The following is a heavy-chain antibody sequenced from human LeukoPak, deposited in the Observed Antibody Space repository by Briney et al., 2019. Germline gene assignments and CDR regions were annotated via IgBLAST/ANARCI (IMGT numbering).Heavy chain of an antibody. V-gene: IGHV3-23*01. CDR3: ARGAAGGSGSYIDY. D-gene: IGHD3-10*01. CDR1: GFTFSSYA. CDR2: ISGSGGST. Sequence: GGSLRLSCAASGFTFSSYAMSWVRQAPGKGLEWVSAISGSGGSTYYADSVKGRFTISRDNPKNTLYLQMNSLRDEDTAVYYCARGAAGGSGSYIDYWGQGTLVTVSS. J-gene: IGHJ4*02.